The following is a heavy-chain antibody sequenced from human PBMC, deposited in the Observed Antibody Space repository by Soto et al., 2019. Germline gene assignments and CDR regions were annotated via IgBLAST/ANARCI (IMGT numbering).Heavy chain of an antibody. V-gene: IGHV1-18*04. J-gene: IGHJ6*01. CDR3: ARDVPSRHPAYVYYPEENYYYFDCMDV. D-gene: IGHD5-12*01. CDR2: ISAYNGNT. CDR1: GYTFTSYG. Sequence: ASVKVSCKASGYTFTSYGISWVRQAPGQGLERMGWISAYNGNTNYAQKPQGRVTMTTDTSTSTAYMELRSLRSDDTAVYYCARDVPSRHPAYVYYPEENYYYFDCMDVVCPGTTLTVSS.